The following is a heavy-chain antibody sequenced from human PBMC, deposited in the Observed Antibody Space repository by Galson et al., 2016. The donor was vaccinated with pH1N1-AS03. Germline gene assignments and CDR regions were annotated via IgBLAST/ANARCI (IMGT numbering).Heavy chain of an antibody. V-gene: IGHV1-3*01. D-gene: IGHD3-22*01. CDR3: AREGYYHESRCDYISRGFDY. CDR2: ISPGNADT. Sequence: SVKVSCKASGHSFSSYTVHWVRQAPGQRLEWMGWISPGNADTTYSHNFEDRVTITSDTSATTAYMELSSLRSEDTAVYYCAREGYYHESRCDYISRGFDYWGQGTLVTVSS. J-gene: IGHJ4*02. CDR1: GHSFSSYT.